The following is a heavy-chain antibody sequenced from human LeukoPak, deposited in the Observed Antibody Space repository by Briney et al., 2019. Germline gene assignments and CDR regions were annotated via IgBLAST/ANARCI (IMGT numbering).Heavy chain of an antibody. CDR1: GFTFSSYG. Sequence: PGGSLRLSCAASGFTFSSYGMHWVRQAPGKGLEWVAVIWYDGSNKYYADSVKGRFTISRDNSKNTLYLQMNSLRAEDTAVYYCARAAEANLLLFSYYMDVWGKGTTVTVSS. V-gene: IGHV3-33*01. J-gene: IGHJ6*03. CDR3: ARAAEANLLLFSYYMDV. D-gene: IGHD2/OR15-2a*01. CDR2: IWYDGSNK.